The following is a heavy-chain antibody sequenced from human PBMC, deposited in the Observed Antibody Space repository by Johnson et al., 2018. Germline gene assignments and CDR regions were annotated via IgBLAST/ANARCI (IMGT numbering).Heavy chain of an antibody. V-gene: IGHV1-8*01. CDR3: TRGGGYYDSSGYHRGAFDA. J-gene: IGHJ3*01. CDR2: MSPGSGNT. D-gene: IGHD3-22*01. Sequence: QVRLVESGAEVKKPGASVKVSCKASGYTFTNHDINWVRLATGQGLEWRGWMSPGSGNTRYEQNFEGRVTMTRDTSINTAYMEMSSLISEDTAVYYGTRGGGYYDSSGYHRGAFDAWGQGTMVTVSS. CDR1: GYTFTNHD.